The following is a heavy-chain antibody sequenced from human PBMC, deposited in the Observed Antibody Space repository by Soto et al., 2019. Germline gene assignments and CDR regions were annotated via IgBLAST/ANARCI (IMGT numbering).Heavy chain of an antibody. J-gene: IGHJ4*02. V-gene: IGHV4-4*02. D-gene: IGHD6-13*01. CDR2: VYNDGSA. CDR3: ARNFDIAATGTAFDS. Sequence: SETLSLTCDVSAVSISSGNWWSWVRQPPGKGLEWIAEVYNDGSANYHPSLESRATISVDRSKNQFSLRLSSVTAADTGKYYCARNFDIAATGTAFDSWGRGVLVTVSS. CDR1: AVSISSGNW.